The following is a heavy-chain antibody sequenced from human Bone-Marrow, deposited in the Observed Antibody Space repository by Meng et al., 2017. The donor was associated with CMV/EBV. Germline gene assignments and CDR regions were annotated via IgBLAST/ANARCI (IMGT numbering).Heavy chain of an antibody. CDR3: AGGSSRSDAFDI. CDR1: GFTFSSYS. CDR2: ISSSSYI. D-gene: IGHD2-15*01. Sequence: ETLSLTCAASGFTFSSYSMNWVRQAPGKGLEWVSSISSSSYIYYADSVKGRFTISRDNAKNSLYLQMNSLRAEDTAVYYCAGGSSRSDAFDIWGQGTMVTVSS. J-gene: IGHJ3*02. V-gene: IGHV3-21*01.